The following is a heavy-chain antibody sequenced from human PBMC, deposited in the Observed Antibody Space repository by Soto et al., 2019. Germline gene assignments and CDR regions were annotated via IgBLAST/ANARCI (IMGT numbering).Heavy chain of an antibody. V-gene: IGHV3-23*01. J-gene: IGHJ6*02. Sequence: GGSLRLSCAASGFTFSSYAMSWVRQAPGKGLEWVSAISGSGGSTYYADSVKGRFTISRDNSKNTLYLQMNSLRVEDTAVYYCAKDPGVTGNGLAVWGQGTTVTVSS. CDR2: ISGSGGST. CDR1: GFTFSSYA. CDR3: AKDPGVTGNGLAV. D-gene: IGHD1-20*01.